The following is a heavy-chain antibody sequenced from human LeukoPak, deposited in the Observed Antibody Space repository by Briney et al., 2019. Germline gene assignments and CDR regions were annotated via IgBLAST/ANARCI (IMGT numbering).Heavy chain of an antibody. Sequence: PSETLSLTCSISGHSTTRGYYWAWFRQSPGKGPEWIATFFQSEKSFYNASLESRVIMSLDTSKSQFSLNLTSVTAADTAVYYCASVLPVLYLLDSWGQGTHVTVSS. V-gene: IGHV4-38-2*02. CDR3: ASVLPVLYLLDS. CDR2: FFQSEKS. J-gene: IGHJ4*02. CDR1: GHSTTRGYY. D-gene: IGHD3-10*02.